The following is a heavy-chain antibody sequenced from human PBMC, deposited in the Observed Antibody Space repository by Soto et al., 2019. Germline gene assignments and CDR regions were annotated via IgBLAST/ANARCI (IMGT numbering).Heavy chain of an antibody. V-gene: IGHV3-48*03. Sequence: SRRLSCAVSGFTPSRSDMSRVRPAPGKGLSWVSFIRRRCSTLYYADSVKGRVTMSRDNAKNLLYREMNSLRGEDTDGYYFVYGYYLDYRGQGTM. CDR3: VYGYYLDY. J-gene: IGHJ4*02. CDR1: GFTPSRSD. D-gene: IGHD3-10*01. CDR2: IRRRCSTL.